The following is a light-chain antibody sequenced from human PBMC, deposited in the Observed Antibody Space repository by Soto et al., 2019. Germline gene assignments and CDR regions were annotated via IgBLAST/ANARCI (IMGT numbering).Light chain of an antibody. CDR3: QTWGTGIWV. CDR1: SGHSSDA. CDR2: VNSDGSH. Sequence: QPVLTQSPSASASLGASVKLTCTLSSGHSSDAIAWHQQQPEKGPRYLMKVNSDGSHSKGDGIPDRFSGSSSGAERYLTISSLQSEDEADYYCQTWGTGIWVFGGGTKVTVL. V-gene: IGLV4-69*01. J-gene: IGLJ3*02.